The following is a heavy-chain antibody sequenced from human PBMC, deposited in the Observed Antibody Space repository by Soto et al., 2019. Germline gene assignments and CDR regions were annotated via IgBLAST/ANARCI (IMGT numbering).Heavy chain of an antibody. CDR1: GFTFDDYA. D-gene: IGHD5-12*01. CDR3: AKGDGYNYGDAFDI. V-gene: IGHV3-43*02. CDR2: ISGDGGST. Sequence: GGSLRLSCAASGFTFDDYAMHWVRQAPGKGLEWVSRISGDGGSTYYADSVKGRFTISRDNSKNSLYLQMNSLRTEDTALYYCAKGDGYNYGDAFDIWGQGTMVTVSS. J-gene: IGHJ3*02.